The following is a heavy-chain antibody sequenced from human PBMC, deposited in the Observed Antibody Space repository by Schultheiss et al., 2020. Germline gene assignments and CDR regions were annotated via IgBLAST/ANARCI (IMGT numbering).Heavy chain of an antibody. CDR1: GFTFSSYG. CDR3: ARDYGGDSGSYYGHY. J-gene: IGHJ4*02. CDR2: ISYDGSNK. D-gene: IGHD1-26*01. V-gene: IGHV3-30*03. Sequence: GGSLRLSCAASGFTFSSYGMHWVRQAPGKGLEWVAVISYDGSNKYYADSVKGRFTISRDNSKNTLYLQMNSLRAEDTAVYYCARDYGGDSGSYYGHYWGQGTLVTVSS.